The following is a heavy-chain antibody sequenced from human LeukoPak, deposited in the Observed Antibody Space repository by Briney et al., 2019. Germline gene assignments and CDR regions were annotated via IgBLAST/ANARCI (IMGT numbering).Heavy chain of an antibody. D-gene: IGHD5-24*01. CDR1: GFTFSSYG. V-gene: IGHV3-30*02. J-gene: IGHJ4*02. Sequence: GGSLRLSCAASGFTFSSYGMHWVRRAPGKGLEWVTFIRYDGSNKYYADSVKGRFTISRDNSKNTLHLQMNSLRVEDTAMYYCAKVEMATSPGGIDYWGQGTWSPSPQ. CDR2: IRYDGSNK. CDR3: AKVEMATSPGGIDY.